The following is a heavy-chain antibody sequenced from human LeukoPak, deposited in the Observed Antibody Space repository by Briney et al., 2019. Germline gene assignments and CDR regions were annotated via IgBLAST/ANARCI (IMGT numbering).Heavy chain of an antibody. CDR2: ISYDGSNK. CDR1: GFTFSSYA. CDR3: ATPIAYSSSSIFDY. J-gene: IGHJ4*02. V-gene: IGHV3-30-3*01. Sequence: GRSLRLSCAASGFTFSSYAIHWVRQAPGKGLEWVAVISYDGSNKYYADSAKGRFTISRDNSKNTLYLQMNSLRAEDTAVYYCATPIAYSSSSIFDYWGQGTLVTVSS. D-gene: IGHD6-6*01.